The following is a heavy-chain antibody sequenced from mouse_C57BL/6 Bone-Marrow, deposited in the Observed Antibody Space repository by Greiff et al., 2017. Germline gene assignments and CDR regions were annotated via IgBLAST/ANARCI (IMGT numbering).Heavy chain of an antibody. CDR2: IHPNSGST. Sequence: QVQLKQPGAELVKPGASVKLSCKASGYTFTSYWMHWVKQRPGQGLEWIGMIHPNSGSTNYNEKFKSKATLTVDKSSSTAYMQLSSLTSEDSAVYYCARSGYYGSSYGFAYWGQGTLVTVSA. CDR1: GYTFTSYW. CDR3: ARSGYYGSSYGFAY. V-gene: IGHV1-64*01. D-gene: IGHD1-1*01. J-gene: IGHJ3*01.